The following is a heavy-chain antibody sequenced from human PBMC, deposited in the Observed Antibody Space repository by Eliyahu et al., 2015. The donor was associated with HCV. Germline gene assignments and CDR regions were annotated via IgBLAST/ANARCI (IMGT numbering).Heavy chain of an antibody. Sequence: EVQLVESGGALIQPGGSLRLSCAASGFTVSSNYMSWVRQAPGKGLEWVSIIYSGGNTYYADSVKGRFTISRDNSQNTLYLQMNSLRAEDTAVYYCTGDQAWGIHGYWGQGTLVTVSS. CDR2: IYSGGNT. D-gene: IGHD3-16*01. V-gene: IGHV3-53*01. CDR3: TGDQAWGIHGY. CDR1: GFTVSSNY. J-gene: IGHJ4*02.